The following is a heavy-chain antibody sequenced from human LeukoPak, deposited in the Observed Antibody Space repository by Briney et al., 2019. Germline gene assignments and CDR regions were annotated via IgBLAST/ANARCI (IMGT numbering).Heavy chain of an antibody. CDR2: IIPIFGTA. V-gene: IGHV1-69*13. Sequence: SVKVSCKASGGTFSSYAISWVRQAPGQGLEWMGGIIPIFGTANYAQKFQGRVTITADESTSTAYMELSSLRSEDTAVYYCARDGYYDSSGYSYLGFDPWGQGTLVTVSS. J-gene: IGHJ5*02. CDR1: GGTFSSYA. CDR3: ARDGYYDSSGYSYLGFDP. D-gene: IGHD3-22*01.